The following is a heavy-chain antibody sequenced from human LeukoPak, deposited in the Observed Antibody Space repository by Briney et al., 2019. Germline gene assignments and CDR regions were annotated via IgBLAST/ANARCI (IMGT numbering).Heavy chain of an antibody. Sequence: PSETLSLTCAVSGGSISSGGYSWSWIRQPPGKGLEWIGSIFFSGSTYYNPSLKSRVTISVDTSKNQFSLRLSSVTAADTAVYYCARHGIDVLLKDYYFDYWGQGTRVTVSS. CDR1: GGSISSGGYS. V-gene: IGHV4-30-2*03. CDR3: ARHGIDVLLKDYYFDY. D-gene: IGHD3-16*01. CDR2: IFFSGST. J-gene: IGHJ4*02.